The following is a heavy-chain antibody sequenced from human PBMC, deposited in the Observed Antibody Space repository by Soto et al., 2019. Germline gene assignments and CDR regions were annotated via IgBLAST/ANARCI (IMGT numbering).Heavy chain of an antibody. CDR3: ARGGMVRGYDY. D-gene: IGHD3-10*01. CDR1: GFTFSSQG. V-gene: IGHV3-21*01. J-gene: IGHJ4*02. Sequence: EVQLVESGGGLVKPGGSLRLSCAASGFTFSSQGMNWVRQAPGKGLEWVSFVSGSSSYTLYADSVKGRFTISRDNAKNSRYLQMNGLRAEDTAVYYCARGGMVRGYDYWGQGTLVTVSS. CDR2: VSGSSSYT.